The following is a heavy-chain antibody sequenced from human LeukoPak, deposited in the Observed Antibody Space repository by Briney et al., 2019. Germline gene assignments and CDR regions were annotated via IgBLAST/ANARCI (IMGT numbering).Heavy chain of an antibody. CDR3: ARSLTRMVRGVIRLRYYYYLDV. CDR1: GFTFSSYW. D-gene: IGHD3-10*01. V-gene: IGHV3-74*01. Sequence: GGSLRLSCAASGFTFSSYWMHWVRQAPRKGLVWVSRINRDESSTSYPDSAQGRFTISRDNAKNTLHPQMDSLRADDPAVYYCARSLTRMVRGVIRLRYYYYLDVWGKGATVTVSS. CDR2: INRDESST. J-gene: IGHJ6*03.